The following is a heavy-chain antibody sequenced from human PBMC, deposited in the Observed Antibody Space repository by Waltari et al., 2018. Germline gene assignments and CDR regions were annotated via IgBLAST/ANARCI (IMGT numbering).Heavy chain of an antibody. V-gene: IGHV1-69*08. CDR2: SVPSFGTA. J-gene: IGHJ4*02. D-gene: IGHD3-16*01. CDR1: GDTFSRYA. Sequence: QVQLVQSGAEVKKPGSSVKVSCKASGDTFSRYAISWVRQAPGQGLEWMGTSVPSFGTANYARKFQGRVTLTADKSTSTAYMELNSLTFEDTAIYFCARDTWGSNHYFEFWGQGTLVTVSS. CDR3: ARDTWGSNHYFEF.